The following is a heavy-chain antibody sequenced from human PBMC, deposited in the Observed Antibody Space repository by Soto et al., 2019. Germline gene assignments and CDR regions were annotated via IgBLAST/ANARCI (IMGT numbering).Heavy chain of an antibody. Sequence: QVQLVESGGGVVQPGRSPRLSCAASGFTFSSYAMHWVRQAPGKGLEWVAVISYDGSNKYYADSVKGRFTISRDNSKNTLYLQMNSLRAEDTAVYYCARVAVEYSSSSGYFDYWGQGTLVTVSS. CDR1: GFTFSSYA. CDR3: ARVAVEYSSSSGYFDY. V-gene: IGHV3-30-3*01. CDR2: ISYDGSNK. J-gene: IGHJ4*02. D-gene: IGHD6-6*01.